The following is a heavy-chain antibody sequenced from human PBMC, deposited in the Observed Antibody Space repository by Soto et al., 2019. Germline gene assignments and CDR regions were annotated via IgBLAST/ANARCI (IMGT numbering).Heavy chain of an antibody. J-gene: IGHJ3*02. V-gene: IGHV3-53*01. CDR3: ARDSPPNDPDDYGDAFDI. CDR1: GFTVSSKY. Sequence: EVQLVESGGGLIQPGGSLRLSCAASGFTVSSKYMNWVRQAPEKGLEWVSVLYSGGSTSYADSVKGRFTVSRDNSKNTLYLQMNSLRAEDTAVYYCARDSPPNDPDDYGDAFDIWGQGTMVTVSS. D-gene: IGHD4-17*01. CDR2: LYSGGST.